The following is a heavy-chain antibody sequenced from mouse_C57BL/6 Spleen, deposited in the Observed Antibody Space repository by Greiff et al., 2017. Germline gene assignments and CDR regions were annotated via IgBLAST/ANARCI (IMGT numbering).Heavy chain of an antibody. D-gene: IGHD2-4*01. V-gene: IGHV1-52*01. J-gene: IGHJ1*03. CDR3: AGGRDYGEYFDD. CDR1: GYTFTSYW. Sequence: VQLQQPGAELVRPGSSVKLSCKASGYTFTSYWMHWVKQRPIQGLEWIGNIDPSDSDTHYNQKFKDKATLTVDKSSSTAYMQLSSLTSEDSAVYCCAGGRDYGEYFDDWGKGTTVTVSS. CDR2: IDPSDSDT.